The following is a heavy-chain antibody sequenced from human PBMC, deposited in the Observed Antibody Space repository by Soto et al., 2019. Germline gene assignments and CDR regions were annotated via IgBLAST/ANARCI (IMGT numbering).Heavy chain of an antibody. CDR1: GGSISSFTYY. J-gene: IGHJ5*02. Sequence: QLQLQESGPGLVKPSENLSLTCSVSGGSISSFTYYWGWIRQPPGKGLEWIGTVYYNENTYYNPSLKSRLTITVDTAQNQFSLNLRSVTAADTDMYFCAQRERYYGSPGWFDPWGPGTLVTVSS. D-gene: IGHD1-1*01. CDR3: AQRERYYGSPGWFDP. V-gene: IGHV4-39*01. CDR2: VYYNENT.